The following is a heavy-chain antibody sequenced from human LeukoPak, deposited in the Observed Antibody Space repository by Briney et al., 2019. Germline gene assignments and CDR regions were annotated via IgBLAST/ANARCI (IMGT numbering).Heavy chain of an antibody. Sequence: SETLSLTCTVSGGSIRSYYWSWIRQAPGKGLEWVGYIYGSGSTNYSPSLKSRVTISVDMSKNQFSLKLSSVTAAETAVYYCARSPSSSPYFDYRGQGTLVTVSS. V-gene: IGHV4-59*01. J-gene: IGHJ4*02. D-gene: IGHD6-6*01. CDR1: GGSIRSYY. CDR2: IYGSGST. CDR3: ARSPSSSPYFDY.